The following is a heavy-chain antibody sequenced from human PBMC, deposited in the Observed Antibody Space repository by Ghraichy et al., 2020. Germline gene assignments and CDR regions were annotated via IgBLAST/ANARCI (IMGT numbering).Heavy chain of an antibody. J-gene: IGHJ4*02. V-gene: IGHV1-2*04. Sequence: ASVKVSCKASGYTFTGYYMHWVRQAPGQGLEWMGWINPNSGGTNYAQKFQGWVTMTRDTSISTAYMELSRLRSDDTAVYYCARTILAAAGHFDYWGQGTLVTVSS. D-gene: IGHD6-13*01. CDR3: ARTILAAAGHFDY. CDR1: GYTFTGYY. CDR2: INPNSGGT.